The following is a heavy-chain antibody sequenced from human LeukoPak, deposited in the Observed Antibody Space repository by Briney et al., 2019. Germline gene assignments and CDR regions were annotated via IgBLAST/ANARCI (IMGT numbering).Heavy chain of an antibody. D-gene: IGHD1-26*01. CDR1: GGSISSSGYY. Sequence: SETLPSPSTVSGGSISSSGYYWGWIRQPPGKGLEWIGSIYYSGSTYYNPSLKSRVNISIDESKNHLYLSLASVTAADTAVYYCSRESGPYCPFGYWEQETLVAVTS. V-gene: IGHV4-39*07. CDR2: IYYSGST. J-gene: IGHJ4*02. CDR3: SRESGPYCPFGY.